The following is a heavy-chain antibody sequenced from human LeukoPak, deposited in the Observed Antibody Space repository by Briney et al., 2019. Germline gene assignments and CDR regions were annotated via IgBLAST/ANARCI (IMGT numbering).Heavy chain of an antibody. V-gene: IGHV3-9*01. CDR3: AKGAYGPFDY. CDR1: GFTFDDYA. CDR2: ISWNSGSI. D-gene: IGHD2-21*01. Sequence: PGGSLRLSCAAPGFTFDDYAMHWVRQAPGKGLEWVSGISWNSGSIGYADSVKGRFTISRDNAKNSLYLQMNSLRAEDTALYYCAKGAYGPFDYWGQGTLVTVSS. J-gene: IGHJ4*02.